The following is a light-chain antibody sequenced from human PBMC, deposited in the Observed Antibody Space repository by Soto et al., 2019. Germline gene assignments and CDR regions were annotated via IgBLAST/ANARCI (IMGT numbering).Light chain of an antibody. CDR2: EVT. CDR3: CSFGGRGYV. CDR1: TSDVGI. J-gene: IGLJ1*01. Sequence: QSVLTQPASVSGSPGQSITISCPGTTSDVGIVSWYQHHPGKAPKLMIHEVTKRPSGVSDRFSGSKSGNSPSLTISGLQAEDEANYFCCSFGGRGYVFGTGTRSPS. V-gene: IGLV2-23*02.